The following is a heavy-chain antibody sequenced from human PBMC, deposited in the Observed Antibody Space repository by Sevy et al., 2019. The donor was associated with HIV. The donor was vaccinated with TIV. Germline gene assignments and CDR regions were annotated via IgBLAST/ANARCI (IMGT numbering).Heavy chain of an antibody. Sequence: GGSLRLSCAVSGFTFSSYSMNWVRQAPGKGLEWVSSISSSSNYIYYADSVKGRFTISRDNAKDSLFLQMNRLKAEETAIYYLAGGYCSGTSCSSGRAWVAFDIWGQGTMVTVSS. D-gene: IGHD2-15*01. CDR1: GFTFSSYS. V-gene: IGHV3-21*01. CDR2: ISSSSNYI. J-gene: IGHJ3*02. CDR3: AGGYCSGTSCSSGRAWVAFDI.